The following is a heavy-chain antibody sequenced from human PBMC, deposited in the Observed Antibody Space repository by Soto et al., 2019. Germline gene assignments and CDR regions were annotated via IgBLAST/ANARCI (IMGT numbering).Heavy chain of an antibody. CDR2: IGTSGDT. J-gene: IGHJ5*02. Sequence: EVQVVEAGGGLVQPGGSLRLSCAASGFTFSRYDMHWGRQATGRGLEWVSGIGTSGDTYYAGSVKGRLTISRENAKNSVYLQMNGLRAGDTAVYYCARGALGFDPWGQGTLVAVSS. CDR3: ARGALGFDP. D-gene: IGHD6-6*01. CDR1: GFTFSRYD. V-gene: IGHV3-13*04.